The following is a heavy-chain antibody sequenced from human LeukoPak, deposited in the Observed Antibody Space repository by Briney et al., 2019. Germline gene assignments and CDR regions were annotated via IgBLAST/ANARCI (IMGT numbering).Heavy chain of an antibody. V-gene: IGHV4-28*01. CDR2: IYHSGTT. J-gene: IGHJ4*02. CDR1: GYSITSSSW. D-gene: IGHD3-10*01. CDR3: ARKENVYYYFDY. Sequence: SETLSLTCAVSGYSITSSSWWGWIRQPPGKGLEWIGYIYHSGTTYYNPSLQSRVTMSVDTSKDQLSLKLSSVTAVDTAVYYCARKENVYYYFDYWGQGTLVTVSS.